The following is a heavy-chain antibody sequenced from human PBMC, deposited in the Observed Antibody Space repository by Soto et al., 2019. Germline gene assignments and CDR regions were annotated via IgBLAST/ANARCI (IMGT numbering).Heavy chain of an antibody. D-gene: IGHD1-1*01. J-gene: IGHJ4*02. CDR1: GFTSSDYY. CDR3: ARSGDNYNRLDY. CDR2: SSNSGTFS. Sequence: PGGSLRLSCEGSGFTSSDYYISWIRQAPGKGLEWISYSSNSGTFSRYADSVKGRFSISRDNTKNLLYLQMNSLRAEDTAVYYCARSGDNYNRLDYWGQGTPVTVSS. V-gene: IGHV3-11*06.